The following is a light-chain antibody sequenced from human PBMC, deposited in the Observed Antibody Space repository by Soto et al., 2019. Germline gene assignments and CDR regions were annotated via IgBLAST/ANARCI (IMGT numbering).Light chain of an antibody. V-gene: IGKV1-5*03. CDR3: LLYNNNASWT. J-gene: IGKJ1*01. Sequence: DIQMTQSPSTLSASVGDRVTITCRASQSISAWLAWYQQKPGKAPKLLIYKASTLESGVPSRFSGSGSGTEFTLTIRSLQPDDFATHYCLLYNNNASWTFGQGTKVQI. CDR2: KAS. CDR1: QSISAW.